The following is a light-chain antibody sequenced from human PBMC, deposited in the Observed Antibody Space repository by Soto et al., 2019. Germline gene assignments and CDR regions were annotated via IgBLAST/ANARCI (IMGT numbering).Light chain of an antibody. V-gene: IGKV3-20*01. CDR2: GAS. CDR3: QQLRT. Sequence: EIVLTQSPGTLSLSPGERATLSYRASQSVSSSYLAWYQQKPGQAPRLLIYGASSRATGIPDRFSGSGSGTDFTLTISRLEPEDFAVYYCQQLRTFGQGTKVEIK. CDR1: QSVSSSY. J-gene: IGKJ1*01.